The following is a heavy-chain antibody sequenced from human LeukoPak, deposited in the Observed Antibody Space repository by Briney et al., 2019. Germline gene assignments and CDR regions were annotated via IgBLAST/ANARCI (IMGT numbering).Heavy chain of an antibody. J-gene: IGHJ4*02. CDR3: ARGGSGSYYPIGY. CDR2: IYHSGST. V-gene: IGHV4-38-2*02. D-gene: IGHD3-10*01. CDR1: GYSISSGHY. Sequence: SETLSLTCTVSGYSISSGHYWGWIRQPPGKGLEWIGSIYHSGSTYYNPSLKSRVTVPVDTSKNQFSLKLSSVTAADTAVYYCARGGSGSYYPIGYWGQGTLVTVSS.